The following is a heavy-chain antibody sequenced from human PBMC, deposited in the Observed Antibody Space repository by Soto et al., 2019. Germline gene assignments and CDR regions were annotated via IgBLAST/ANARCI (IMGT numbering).Heavy chain of an antibody. Sequence: SETLSLTCTVSGGSISSYYWSWTRQPPGKGLEWIGYIYYSGSTNYNPSLKSRVTISVDTSKNQFSLKLNSMTAADTAVYYCARHNYGSGSTYFAYWGQGTLVTVSS. CDR2: IYYSGST. CDR1: GGSISSYY. J-gene: IGHJ4*02. D-gene: IGHD3-10*01. CDR3: ARHNYGSGSTYFAY. V-gene: IGHV4-59*08.